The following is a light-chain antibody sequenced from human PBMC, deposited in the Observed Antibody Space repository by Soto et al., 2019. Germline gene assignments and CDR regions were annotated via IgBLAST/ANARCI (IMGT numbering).Light chain of an antibody. J-gene: IGLJ2*01. V-gene: IGLV1-40*01. CDR3: QSYDTSLSAVV. Sequence: QPVLTQPPSVSGAPGQRVTISCTGSSSNIGAGYDVHWYQQLPGTAPKLLIYGNSIRPSGVPDRFSGSKSGTSASLAITGLQAEDEADYYCQSYDTSLSAVVFGGGTQLTVL. CDR1: SSNIGAGYD. CDR2: GNS.